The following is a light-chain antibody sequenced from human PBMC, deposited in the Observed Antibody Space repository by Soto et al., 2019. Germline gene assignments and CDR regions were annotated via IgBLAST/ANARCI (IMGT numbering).Light chain of an antibody. CDR1: HDTSNY. V-gene: IGKV1-33*01. Sequence: DIQMPQSPPSLSASVGDRVTITCQASHDTSNYIGWYQQNPGKAPNLLIYDASNLKTGVPSRFSGSGSGTDFIFIISSLQPEDIATYYCQQYGNLPITFGQGTRLEIK. CDR3: QQYGNLPIT. J-gene: IGKJ5*01. CDR2: DAS.